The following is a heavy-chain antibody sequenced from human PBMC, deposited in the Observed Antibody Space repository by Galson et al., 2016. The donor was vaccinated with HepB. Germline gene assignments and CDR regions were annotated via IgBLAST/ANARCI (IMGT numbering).Heavy chain of an antibody. CDR1: GYTVSNNW. J-gene: IGHJ3*01. V-gene: IGHV5-51*01. CDR3: ARGDHVFDV. CDR2: INLGDSDT. Sequence: QSGAEVKKPGEFLKISCKVSGYTVSNNWIGWVRQMPGKGLEWMGIINLGDSDTRYSPSFQGQFTISADKSITTAYLQWSSLKASDTAMDYCARGDHVFDVWGQGTLVIVSS.